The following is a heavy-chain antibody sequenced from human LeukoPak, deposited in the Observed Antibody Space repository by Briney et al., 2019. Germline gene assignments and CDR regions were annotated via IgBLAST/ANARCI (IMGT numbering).Heavy chain of an antibody. CDR2: INPNSGGT. D-gene: IGHD3-3*01. CDR3: AGTKDFWSGYFAY. CDR1: GYTFTGYY. J-gene: IGHJ4*02. V-gene: IGHV1-2*02. Sequence: ASVKVSCKASGYTFTGYYMHWVRQAPGQGLEWMGWINPNSGGTNYAQKFQGRVTITRNTSISTAYMELSRLRSDDKAVYYCAGTKDFWSGYFAYWGQGTLVTVSS.